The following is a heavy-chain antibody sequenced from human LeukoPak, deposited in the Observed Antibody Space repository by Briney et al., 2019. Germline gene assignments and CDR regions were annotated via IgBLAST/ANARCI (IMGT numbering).Heavy chain of an antibody. CDR1: GYTFTSYY. D-gene: IGHD3-10*01. CDR2: INPSGGST. Sequence: ASVKVSCRASGYTFTSYYMHWVRQAPGQGLEWMGIINPSGGSTSYAQKFQGRVTMTRDTSTSTVYMELSSLRSEDTAVYYCARESSGNYYGMDVWGQGTTVTVSS. J-gene: IGHJ6*02. CDR3: ARESSGNYYGMDV. V-gene: IGHV1-46*01.